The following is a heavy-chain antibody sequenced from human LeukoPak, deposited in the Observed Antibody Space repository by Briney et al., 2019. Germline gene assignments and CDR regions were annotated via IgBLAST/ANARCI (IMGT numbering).Heavy chain of an antibody. D-gene: IGHD3-22*01. Sequence: KLGGSLRLSCAASGFTFSNAWMNWVRQAPGKGLEWVGRIKSKTGGGTTDYAAPVKGRFTISRDDSKNTLYLQMNSLKTEDTAVYYCSTTYYYDSSEGYWGQGTLVTVSS. J-gene: IGHJ4*02. CDR3: STTYYYDSSEGY. V-gene: IGHV3-15*07. CDR1: GFTFSNAW. CDR2: IKSKTGGGTT.